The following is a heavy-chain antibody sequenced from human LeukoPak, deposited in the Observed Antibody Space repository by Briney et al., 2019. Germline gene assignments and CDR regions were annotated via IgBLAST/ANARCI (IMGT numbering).Heavy chain of an antibody. J-gene: IGHJ4*02. V-gene: IGHV3-21*05. CDR3: ARGEYGSGSYHIDY. CDR2: ISSSSSYI. Sequence: PGGSLRLSCAASGFTFSSYSMNWVRQAPGKGLEWVSYISSSSSYIYYADSVKGRFTISRDNAKNSLYLQMNSLRAEDTAVYYCARGEYGSGSYHIDYWGQGTLVTVSS. D-gene: IGHD3-10*01. CDR1: GFTFSSYS.